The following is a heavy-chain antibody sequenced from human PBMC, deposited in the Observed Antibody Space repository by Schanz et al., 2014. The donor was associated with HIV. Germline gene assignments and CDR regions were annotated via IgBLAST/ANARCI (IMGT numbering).Heavy chain of an antibody. Sequence: QVQLVQSGGCLVKPGGSLRLSCAASGFTFGDYYMSWIRQAPGRGLEWVSYITSSGTITHYADSVRGRFTVSRDNAKNSLYLQMNSLRVEDTAVYYCARGRASSHDYFEYWGQGTLVTVSS. J-gene: IGHJ4*02. D-gene: IGHD3-16*01. CDR2: ITSSGTIT. V-gene: IGHV3-11*01. CDR3: ARGRASSHDYFEY. CDR1: GFTFGDYY.